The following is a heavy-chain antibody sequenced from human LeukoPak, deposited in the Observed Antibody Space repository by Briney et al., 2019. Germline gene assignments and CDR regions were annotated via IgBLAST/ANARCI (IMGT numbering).Heavy chain of an antibody. Sequence: GSLRLSCAASGFTFSSYEMNWVRQAPGKGLEWVSYIQITGTPIHYADSVKGRFTISRDNAEKSLYLQLNNLRLEDTAVYYCVRSDRETFAFDIWGQGAMVTVSS. CDR3: VRSDRETFAFDI. D-gene: IGHD2/OR15-2a*01. CDR2: IQITGTPI. V-gene: IGHV3-48*03. J-gene: IGHJ3*02. CDR1: GFTFSSYE.